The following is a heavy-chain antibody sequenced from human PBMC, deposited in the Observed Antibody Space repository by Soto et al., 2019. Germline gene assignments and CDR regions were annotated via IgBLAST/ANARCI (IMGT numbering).Heavy chain of an antibody. J-gene: IGHJ5*02. Sequence: SETLSLTCAVSGYSISSGYYWGWIRQPPGKRLEWIGSIYHSGSTYYNPSLKSRVTISVDTSKNQFSLKLSSATAADTAVYYCARRFYCSGGSCQFFNWFDPWGQGTLVTVSS. CDR3: ARRFYCSGGSCQFFNWFDP. CDR1: GYSISSGYY. CDR2: IYHSGST. D-gene: IGHD2-15*01. V-gene: IGHV4-38-2*01.